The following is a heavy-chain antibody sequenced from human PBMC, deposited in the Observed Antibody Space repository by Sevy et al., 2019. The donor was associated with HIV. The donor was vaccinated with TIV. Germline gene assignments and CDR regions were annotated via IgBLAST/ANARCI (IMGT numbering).Heavy chain of an antibody. V-gene: IGHV4-59*08. CDR3: ARRNDFDI. J-gene: IGHJ3*02. CDR2: VYYTGGT. Sequence: SETLSLTCTVSGGSINSDHWNWIRQPPGKGLEWIGYVYYTGGTYYNPSLKNRVTISVDRTKNRFSLKLTSVTAADTAVYYCARRNDFDIWGQGTMVTVSS. CDR1: GGSINSDH.